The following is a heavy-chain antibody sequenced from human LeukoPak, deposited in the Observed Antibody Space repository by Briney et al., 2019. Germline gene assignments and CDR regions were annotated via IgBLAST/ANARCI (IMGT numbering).Heavy chain of an antibody. D-gene: IGHD3-10*01. CDR1: GDSISSYY. Sequence: SETLSLTCTVSGDSISSYYWSWIRQPAGKGLEWIGRIFTTGSTIYNPSLKSRVTMSVDTSKNQFSLTLSSVTAADTAVYYCARARRMVRGSWMFDYWGHGTLVAVSS. CDR3: ARARRMVRGSWMFDY. J-gene: IGHJ4*01. CDR2: IFTTGST. V-gene: IGHV4-4*07.